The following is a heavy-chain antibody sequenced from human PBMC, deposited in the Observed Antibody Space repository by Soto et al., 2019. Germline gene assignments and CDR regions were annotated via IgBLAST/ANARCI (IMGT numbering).Heavy chain of an antibody. CDR3: ARDARNADSDY. CDR1: GFTFSSHA. D-gene: IGHD1-1*01. Sequence: EVQLVESGGGLVQPGGSLKLSCAVSGFTFSSHAMNWVRQAPGKGLEWVAYIHGTRSIIYYADSVKGRFTISRDNATNSLYLQMDSLRDEDTALYYCARDARNADSDYWGQGTLVTVSS. CDR2: IHGTRSII. V-gene: IGHV3-48*02. J-gene: IGHJ4*02.